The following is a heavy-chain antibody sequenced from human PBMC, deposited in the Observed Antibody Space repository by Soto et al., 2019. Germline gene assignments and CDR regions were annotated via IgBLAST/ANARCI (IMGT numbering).Heavy chain of an antibody. CDR2: ISGYNGNT. CDR1: GYTFTSYG. D-gene: IGHD3-10*02. V-gene: IGHV1-18*01. J-gene: IGHJ5*02. Sequence: QVRLVQSGPEVRKPGASVKVSCKASGYTFTSYGISWVRQAPGQGLEWIGWISGYNGNTNYAQKLRGRVSMTTDKSRSTAFMELRSLRSDDTAVYYCARDRDLLFSGARTNWFDPWGQGTLITVSS. CDR3: ARDRDLLFSGARTNWFDP.